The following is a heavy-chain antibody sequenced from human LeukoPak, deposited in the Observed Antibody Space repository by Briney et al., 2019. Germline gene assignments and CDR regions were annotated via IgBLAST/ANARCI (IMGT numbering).Heavy chain of an antibody. CDR1: GFSFDNYA. CDR3: AKEYMDTAVDDAFDI. CDR2: ISGSAGTT. V-gene: IGHV3-23*01. Sequence: GGSLRLSCAASGFSFDNYAMSWVRQAPGKGLEWVSAISGSAGTTYYADSVKGRFTISRDNSKNTLYLQMSSPRAEDTAVYYCAKEYMDTAVDDAFDIWGQGTMVTVSS. J-gene: IGHJ3*02. D-gene: IGHD5-18*01.